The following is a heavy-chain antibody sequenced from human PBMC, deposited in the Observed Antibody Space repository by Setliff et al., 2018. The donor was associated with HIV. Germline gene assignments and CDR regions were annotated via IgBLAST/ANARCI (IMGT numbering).Heavy chain of an antibody. CDR3: ARVTTGPESFDI. D-gene: IGHD1-1*01. CDR2: VYSTGST. V-gene: IGHV4-61*01. J-gene: IGHJ3*02. Sequence: PSETLSLTCTVSGYSISSGYYWGWIRQPPGKGLEWIGYVYSTGSTNSKSSLKSRVTISVDTSKNQFSLKLSSVTAADTAVYYCARVTTGPESFDIWGQGTMVTVSS. CDR1: GYSISSGYY.